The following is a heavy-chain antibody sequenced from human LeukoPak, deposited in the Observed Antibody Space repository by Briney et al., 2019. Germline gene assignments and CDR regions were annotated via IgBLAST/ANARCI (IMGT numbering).Heavy chain of an antibody. Sequence: ASVKVSCKASGYTFTSYYMHWVRQAPGQGLEWMGIINPSGGSTSYAQKFQGRVTVTADTSTTTAYMELRSLRSGDTAVYYCARDGVDTDSSRPFDYWGQGSLVTVSS. D-gene: IGHD3-22*01. CDR3: ARDGVDTDSSRPFDY. CDR2: INPSGGST. J-gene: IGHJ4*02. CDR1: GYTFTSYY. V-gene: IGHV1-46*01.